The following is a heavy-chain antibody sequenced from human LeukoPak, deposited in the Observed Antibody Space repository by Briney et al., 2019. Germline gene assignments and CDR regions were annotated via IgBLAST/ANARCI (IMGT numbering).Heavy chain of an antibody. CDR3: ARDSQQQLVFGHFDY. V-gene: IGHV3-30-3*01. CDR2: ISYDGSNK. Sequence: GRSLRLSCAASGFTFSSYAMHWVRQAPGKGLEWVAVISYDGSNKYYADSVKGRFTISRDNSKNTLYLQMNSLRAEDTAVYYCARDSQQQLVFGHFDYWGQGTLVTVSS. D-gene: IGHD6-13*01. J-gene: IGHJ4*02. CDR1: GFTFSSYA.